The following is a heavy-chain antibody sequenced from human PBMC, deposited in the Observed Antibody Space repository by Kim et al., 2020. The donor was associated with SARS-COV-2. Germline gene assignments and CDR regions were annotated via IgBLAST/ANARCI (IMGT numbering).Heavy chain of an antibody. CDR1: GFTLSNYC. J-gene: IGHJ2*01. CDR2: INTDESSS. D-gene: IGHD6-13*01. Sequence: GGSLRLSCEAPGFTLSNYCMPWVRQAPGKGLVWVSPINTDESSSSDAYAVNRRFIISSDTAKTTQHLLMHSLRADTTAFYYSARRTATAGGYWYVDLWAR. V-gene: IGHV3-74*01. CDR3: ARRTATAGGYWYVDL.